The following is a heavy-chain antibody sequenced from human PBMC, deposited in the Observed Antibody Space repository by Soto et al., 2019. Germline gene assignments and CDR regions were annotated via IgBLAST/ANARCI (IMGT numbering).Heavy chain of an antibody. Sequence: EASVKVSCKASGYTFTSYGISWVRQAPGQGLEWMGWISAYNGNTNYAQKLQGRVTMTTDTSTSTAYMELRSLRSDDTAVYYCARDPPYSSGWYAGFDPWGQGTMGTVSS. V-gene: IGHV1-18*01. CDR1: GYTFTSYG. J-gene: IGHJ5*02. CDR3: ARDPPYSSGWYAGFDP. CDR2: ISAYNGNT. D-gene: IGHD6-19*01.